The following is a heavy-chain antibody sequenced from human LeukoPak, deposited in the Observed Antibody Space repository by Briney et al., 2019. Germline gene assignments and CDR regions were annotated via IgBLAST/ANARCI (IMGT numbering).Heavy chain of an antibody. V-gene: IGHV3-21*01. CDR3: ARDQTYYDFWSGYYSRGDDDAFDI. D-gene: IGHD3-3*01. J-gene: IGHJ3*02. CDR2: ISSSSSYI. CDR1: GFTFSSYS. Sequence: GGSLRLSCAASGFTFSSYSTNWVRQAPGKGLEWVSSISSSSSYIYYADSVKGRFTISRDNAKNSLYLQMNSLRAEDTAVYYCARDQTYYDFWSGYYSRGDDDAFDIWGQGTMVTVSS.